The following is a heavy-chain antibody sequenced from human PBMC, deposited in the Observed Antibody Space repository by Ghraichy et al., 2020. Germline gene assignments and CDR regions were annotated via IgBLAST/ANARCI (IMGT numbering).Heavy chain of an antibody. CDR2: IYYTGST. CDR3: VSSGIRASAFDP. J-gene: IGHJ5*02. CDR1: GVSMTSYY. D-gene: IGHD1-14*01. V-gene: IGHV4-59*01. Sequence: SETLSLTCSVFGVSMTSYYWNWIRQPPGKGLEWIGYIYYTGSTSYSSSLESRVTMSVDTSKNQFSLKLTSVTAADTAVYYCVSSGIRASAFDPWGQGTLVTVSS.